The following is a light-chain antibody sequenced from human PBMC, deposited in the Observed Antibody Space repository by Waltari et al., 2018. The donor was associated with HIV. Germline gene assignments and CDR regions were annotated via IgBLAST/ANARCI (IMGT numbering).Light chain of an antibody. CDR3: QQYSNWPPYT. CDR1: QSITTK. V-gene: IGKV3-15*01. J-gene: IGKJ2*01. Sequence: ELVMTQSPPTLSVSPGERATLSCRASQSITTKLAWYQQKPGQAPRLLIFGASTRATGIPARFSGGGSGTEFSLSISSLQSEDFGVYYCQQYSNWPPYTFGQGTKLEI. CDR2: GAS.